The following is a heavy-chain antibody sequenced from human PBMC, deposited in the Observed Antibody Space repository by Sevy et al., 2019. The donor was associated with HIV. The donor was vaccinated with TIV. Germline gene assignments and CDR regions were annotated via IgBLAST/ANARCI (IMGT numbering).Heavy chain of an antibody. D-gene: IGHD2-15*01. CDR3: AKGFCSGATCPRDYYYYGMDV. CDR2: ISGSGRFT. CDR1: GFTFSSYA. J-gene: IGHJ6*02. Sequence: GGSLRLSCAVSGFTFSSYAMSWVRQAPGKGLEWVSSISGSGRFTYYADFVEGRFIISRDNSKNTLSVQMNSLRAEDMAVYYCAKGFCSGATCPRDYYYYGMDVWGQGTTVTVSS. V-gene: IGHV3-23*01.